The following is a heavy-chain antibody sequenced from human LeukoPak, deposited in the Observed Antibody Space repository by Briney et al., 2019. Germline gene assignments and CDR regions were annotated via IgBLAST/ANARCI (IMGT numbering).Heavy chain of an antibody. J-gene: IGHJ5*01. CDR3: ARQRDDSGYPRMSDS. Sequence: TGGSLRLSCAASGFTFSSYAMSWVRQPPGKELEWIGSIHYSGNTYYSPSLKSRLTISVDTSQKQFSLKLNSVTAADTAVYFCARQRDDSGYPRMSDSWGQGTLVTVSS. V-gene: IGHV4-39*01. CDR1: GFTFSSYA. CDR2: IHYSGNT. D-gene: IGHD3-22*01.